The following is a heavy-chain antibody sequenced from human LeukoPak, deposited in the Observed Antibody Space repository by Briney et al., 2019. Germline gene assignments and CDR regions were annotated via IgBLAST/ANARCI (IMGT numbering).Heavy chain of an antibody. CDR2: INPKSGGT. Sequence: ASVKVSCKASGYTFTGNYMHWVRQAPGQGLEWMGWINPKSGGTNYAQKFQGRVTMTRDTSISTAYMELSRLRSDDTAVYYCARVRVYGSGSQKYYYYYMDVWGKGTTVTVSS. CDR1: GYTFTGNY. J-gene: IGHJ6*03. D-gene: IGHD3-10*01. V-gene: IGHV1-2*02. CDR3: ARVRVYGSGSQKYYYYYMDV.